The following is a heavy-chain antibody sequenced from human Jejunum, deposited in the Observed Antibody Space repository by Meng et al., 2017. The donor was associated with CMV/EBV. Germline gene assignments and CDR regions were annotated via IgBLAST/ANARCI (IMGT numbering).Heavy chain of an antibody. D-gene: IGHD2-2*01. Sequence: FSVTTFAMSWVRQAPGKGLEWVSTISHSGDTTHYAGSVKGRLTISRDNSDNILYLQMNSLRADDTALYYCAKDPDSYMSTLGTTFDSWGQGSLVTVSS. V-gene: IGHV3-23*01. CDR3: AKDPDSYMSTLGTTFDS. CDR2: ISHSGDTT. CDR1: FSVTTFA. J-gene: IGHJ4*02.